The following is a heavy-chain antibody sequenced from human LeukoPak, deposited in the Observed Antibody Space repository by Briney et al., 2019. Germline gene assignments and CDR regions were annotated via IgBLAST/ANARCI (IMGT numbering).Heavy chain of an antibody. CDR1: GDSVSSNSPA. CDR2: TYYRSKWYN. J-gene: IGHJ5*02. D-gene: IGHD1-1*01. Sequence: SQTLSLTCAISGDSVSSNSPAWNWIRQSPSRGLEWLGRTYYRSKWYNDYAVSVQSRIMINPDTSRNQFSLQLNSVTPEDTAVYYCARVSRLNADWFHPWGQGTLVAVSS. V-gene: IGHV6-1*01. CDR3: ARVSRLNADWFHP.